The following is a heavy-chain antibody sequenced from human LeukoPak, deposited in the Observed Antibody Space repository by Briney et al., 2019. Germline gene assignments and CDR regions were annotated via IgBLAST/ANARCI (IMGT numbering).Heavy chain of an antibody. CDR3: SRDRHCIGSTCYGL. J-gene: IGHJ4*02. V-gene: IGHV3-48*01. D-gene: IGHD2-2*01. CDR2: ISSSSSTI. Sequence: GGSLRLSCATSGFTFSSYSMNWVRQAPGKGLEWVSYISSSSSTIYYADSVKGRFTISRNNAKNSLYLQMNSLRAEDTAVYYCSRDRHCIGSTCYGLWGQGTRVTVSS. CDR1: GFTFSSYS.